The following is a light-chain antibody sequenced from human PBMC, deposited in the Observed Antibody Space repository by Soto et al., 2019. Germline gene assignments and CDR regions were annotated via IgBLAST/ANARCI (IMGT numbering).Light chain of an antibody. CDR3: QQRYNWPLT. V-gene: IGKV3-11*01. CDR1: QSVSSY. CDR2: DAS. J-gene: IGKJ5*01. Sequence: EIVLTQSPATLSLSPGERATLSCRASQSVSSYLAWYQHKPGQAPRLLIYDASNRATGIPARFSGSGSGTDFTLTISSLEPEDFAVYYCQQRYNWPLTFGQGTRLEIK.